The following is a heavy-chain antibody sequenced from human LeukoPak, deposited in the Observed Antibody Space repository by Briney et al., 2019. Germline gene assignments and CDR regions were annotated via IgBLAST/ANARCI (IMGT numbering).Heavy chain of an antibody. D-gene: IGHD3-22*01. CDR3: TTDRYGVTYYEKFNWFDP. V-gene: IGHV3-15*01. CDR1: GFTFSNAW. CDR2: IKSKTDGGTT. Sequence: PGGSLRLSCAASGFTFSNAWMSWVRQAPGKGLEWVGRIKSKTDGGTTDYGAPVKGRFTISRDDSKNTLYLQMNSLKTEDTAVYYCTTDRYGVTYYEKFNWFDPWGQGTLVTVSS. J-gene: IGHJ5*02.